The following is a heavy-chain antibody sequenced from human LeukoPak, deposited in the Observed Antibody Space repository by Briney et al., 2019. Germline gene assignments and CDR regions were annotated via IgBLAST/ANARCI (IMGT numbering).Heavy chain of an antibody. D-gene: IGHD3-10*01. J-gene: IGHJ4*02. V-gene: IGHV3-48*04. CDR2: ISSSSSTI. CDR3: AGDKGTNPYGSGSYYIDY. Sequence: PGGSLRLSCAASGFTFSSYSMNWVRQAPGKGLEWVSYISSSSSTIYYADSVKGRFTISRGNAKNSLYLQMNSLRAEDTAVYYCAGDKGTNPYGSGSYYIDYWGQGTLVTVSS. CDR1: GFTFSSYS.